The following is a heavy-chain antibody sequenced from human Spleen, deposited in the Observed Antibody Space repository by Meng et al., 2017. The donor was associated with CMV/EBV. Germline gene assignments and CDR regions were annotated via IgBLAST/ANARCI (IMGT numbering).Heavy chain of an antibody. CDR3: ASFDHIPRRNYFDY. J-gene: IGHJ4*02. Sequence: QVQLRESGAGLVDPSQTLSLTCTVSGGSMSSGNYYWSWIRQPPGKGLAWIGYIHHSGSAYYNPSLKSRVSISVDTSKNQFSLNLNSMTAADTAVYYCASFDHIPRRNYFDYWGQGTLVTVSS. CDR1: GGSMSSGNYY. V-gene: IGHV4-30-4*01. D-gene: IGHD2-21*01. CDR2: IHHSGSA.